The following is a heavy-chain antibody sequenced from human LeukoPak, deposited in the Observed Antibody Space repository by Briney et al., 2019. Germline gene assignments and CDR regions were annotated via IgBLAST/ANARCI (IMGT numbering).Heavy chain of an antibody. Sequence: GGSLRLSFAASGFTFSSYSMNWVRQAPGKGLEWVSSISSSSSYIYYADSVKGRFTISRDNAKNSLYLQMNSLRAEDTAVYYWARGDSSSWYPYYYGMDVWGKGTTVTVSS. CDR1: GFTFSSYS. J-gene: IGHJ6*04. D-gene: IGHD6-13*01. V-gene: IGHV3-21*01. CDR2: ISSSSSYI. CDR3: ARGDSSSWYPYYYGMDV.